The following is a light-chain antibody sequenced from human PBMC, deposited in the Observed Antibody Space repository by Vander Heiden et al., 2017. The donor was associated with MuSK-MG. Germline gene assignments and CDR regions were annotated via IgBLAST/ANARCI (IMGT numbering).Light chain of an antibody. CDR2: DVS. CDR1: SRDVGSYNY. CDR3: CSYAGTYTWV. J-gene: IGLJ3*02. Sequence: QSALTQPRAVSGSPGQSVTISCTGSSRDVGSYNYVSWYQQHPGKAPKLIIYDVSERPSGVPDRFSGSKSGDTASLTISGLQAEDDADYYCCSYAGTYTWVFGGGTRLTVL. V-gene: IGLV2-11*01.